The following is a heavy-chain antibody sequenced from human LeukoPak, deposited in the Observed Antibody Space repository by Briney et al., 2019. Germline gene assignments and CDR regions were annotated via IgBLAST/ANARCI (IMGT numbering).Heavy chain of an antibody. CDR3: ARMDYGGNSRSIDS. J-gene: IGHJ4*02. Sequence: ASVKVSCKASGYTFTGYYMHWVRQAPGQGLEWMGWINPNSGGANCPQRFQGRVTMTRDTSISTAYMALSRLRSDDTAVYYCARMDYGGNSRSIDSWGQGTLVTVSS. CDR2: INPNSGGA. CDR1: GYTFTGYY. V-gene: IGHV1-2*02. D-gene: IGHD4-23*01.